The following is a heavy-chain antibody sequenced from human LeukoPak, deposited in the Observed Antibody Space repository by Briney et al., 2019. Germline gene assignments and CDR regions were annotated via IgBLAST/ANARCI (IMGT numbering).Heavy chain of an antibody. CDR1: GGSFSGYY. CDR3: ARSHYYDSSGSKNNWFDP. Sequence: PSETLSLTCAVYGGSFSGYYWSWLRQPPGKGLEWIGEINHSGSTNSNSSLKSRVTISVDTSKNQFSLKLSSVTAADTALYYCARSHYYDSSGSKNNWFDPWGQGTLVTVSS. CDR2: INHSGST. V-gene: IGHV4-34*01. D-gene: IGHD3-22*01. J-gene: IGHJ5*02.